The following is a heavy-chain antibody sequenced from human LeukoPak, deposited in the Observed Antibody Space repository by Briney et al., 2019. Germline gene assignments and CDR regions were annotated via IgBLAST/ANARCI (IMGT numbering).Heavy chain of an antibody. CDR3: ARGNSSSWFGYYYYYGMDV. D-gene: IGHD6-13*01. CDR2: IKQDGSEK. CDR1: GFTFSSYW. V-gene: IGHV3-7*04. J-gene: IGHJ6*02. Sequence: GGSLRLSCAASGFTFSSYWMSWVRQAPGKGLEWVANIKQDGSEKYYVDSVKGRFTISRDNAKSSLYLQMNSLRAEDTAVYYCARGNSSSWFGYYYYYGMDVWGQGTTVTVSS.